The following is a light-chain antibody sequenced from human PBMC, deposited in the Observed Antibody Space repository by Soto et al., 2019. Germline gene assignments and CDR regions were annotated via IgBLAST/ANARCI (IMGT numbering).Light chain of an antibody. CDR2: GAS. CDR1: QTVSSNY. J-gene: IGKJ3*01. CDR3: QQRSNWPWT. V-gene: IGKV3D-20*02. Sequence: IVLTQSPGTLSLSPGERATLSCRASQTVSSNYLAWYQQKPGQAPRLLIYGASSRATGIPDRFSGGGSGTDFTLTISRLEPEDFAVYYCQQRSNWPWTFGPGTKVDIK.